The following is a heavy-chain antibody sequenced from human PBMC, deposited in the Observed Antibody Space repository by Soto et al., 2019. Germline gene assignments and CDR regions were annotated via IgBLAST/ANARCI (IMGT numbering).Heavy chain of an antibody. D-gene: IGHD3-3*01. V-gene: IGHV3-48*02. CDR2: ISSSSSTI. CDR3: ARVPRWYDFWSGYSSGVGKDV. Sequence: PGGSLRLSCAASGFTFSSYSMNWVRQAPGKGLEWVSYISSSSSTIYYADSVKGRFTISRDNAKNSLYLQMNSLRDEDTAVYYCARVPRWYDFWSGYSSGVGKDVWGQGTTVTFSS. J-gene: IGHJ6*02. CDR1: GFTFSSYS.